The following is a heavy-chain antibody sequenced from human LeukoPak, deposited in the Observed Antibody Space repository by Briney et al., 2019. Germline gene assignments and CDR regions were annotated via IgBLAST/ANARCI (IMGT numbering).Heavy chain of an antibody. D-gene: IGHD6-13*01. Sequence: GGSLRLSCAASGFTFSSYGMHWVRQAPGKGLEWVAFIRYDGSNKYYADSVKGRFTISRDNSKNTLYLQMNSLRAEDTAVYYCAKDGRHGSSWEFDYWGQGTLVTVSS. CDR2: IRYDGSNK. J-gene: IGHJ4*02. CDR3: AKDGRHGSSWEFDY. V-gene: IGHV3-30*02. CDR1: GFTFSSYG.